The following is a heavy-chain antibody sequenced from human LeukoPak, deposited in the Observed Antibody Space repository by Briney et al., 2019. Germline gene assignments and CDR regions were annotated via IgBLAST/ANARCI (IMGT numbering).Heavy chain of an antibody. D-gene: IGHD3-22*01. CDR3: ARAIVGGFFDY. V-gene: IGHV4-59*01. CDR1: GGSISNYY. Sequence: SETLSLTGTVFGGSISNYYWSWIRQPPGKGLEWIGYIYYSGSTNYNPSLKSRVTISVDTSKNQFFLKLSSMTAADTAIYYCARAIVGGFFDYWGQGALVTVSS. J-gene: IGHJ4*02. CDR2: IYYSGST.